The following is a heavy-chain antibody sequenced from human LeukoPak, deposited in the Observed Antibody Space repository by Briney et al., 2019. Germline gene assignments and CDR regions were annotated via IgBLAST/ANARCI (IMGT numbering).Heavy chain of an antibody. CDR3: ARQRTKPFDY. J-gene: IGHJ4*02. CDR1: GGSISSSSYY. CDR2: IYYSGST. Sequence: NASETLSLTCTVSGGSISSSSYYWGWIRQPPGKGLEWIGSIYYSGSTYYNPSLKSRVTISVDTSKNQFSLKLSSVTAADTAVYYCARQRTKPFDYWGQGTLVTVSS. V-gene: IGHV4-39*01.